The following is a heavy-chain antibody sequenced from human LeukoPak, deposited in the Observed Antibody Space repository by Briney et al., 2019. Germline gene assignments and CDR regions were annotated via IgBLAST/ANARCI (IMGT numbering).Heavy chain of an antibody. J-gene: IGHJ4*02. CDR1: GGPINNQY. V-gene: IGHV4-59*11. CDR3: ARDQVGYGLDY. D-gene: IGHD5-18*01. CDR2: IFDTGNT. Sequence: SETLSLTCIVSGGPINNQYWSWIRQPPGQGLEWIGYIFDTGNTNYNPSLKSRVAISLDTSKKQFSLKLSSVTAADTAVYYCARDQVGYGLDYWGQGTLVTVSS.